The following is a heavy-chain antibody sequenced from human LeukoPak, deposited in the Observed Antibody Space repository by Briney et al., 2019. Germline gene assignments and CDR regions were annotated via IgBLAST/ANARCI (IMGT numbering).Heavy chain of an antibody. CDR2: INHSGST. CDR3: ARRKWLEFDY. D-gene: IGHD6-19*01. J-gene: IGHJ4*02. V-gene: IGHV4-39*07. CDR1: GGSISSSSYY. Sequence: SETLSLTCTVSGGSISSSSYYWSWIRQPPGKGLEWIGEINHSGSTNYNPSLKSRVTISVDTSKNQFSLKLSSVTAADTAVYYCARRKWLEFDYWGQGTLVTVSS.